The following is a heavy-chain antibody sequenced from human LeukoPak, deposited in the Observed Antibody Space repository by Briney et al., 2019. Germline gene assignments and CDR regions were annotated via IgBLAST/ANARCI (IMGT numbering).Heavy chain of an antibody. CDR1: GFTFSSYA. J-gene: IGHJ4*02. V-gene: IGHV3-23*01. Sequence: GGSLRLSCAASGFTFSSYAMSWVRQAPGKGLKWVSTINDNGDGTYYADSVKGRFTISRDNSKNTLYLQMNSLRADDTAVYYCAKEMVGHDYWGQGTLVTVSS. CDR3: AKEMVGHDY. CDR2: INDNGDGT. D-gene: IGHD2-8*01.